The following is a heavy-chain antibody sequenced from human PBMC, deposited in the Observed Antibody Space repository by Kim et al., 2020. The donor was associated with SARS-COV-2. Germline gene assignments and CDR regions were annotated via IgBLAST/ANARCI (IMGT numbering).Heavy chain of an antibody. Sequence: GGSLRLSCAASGFTFTRQDMTWVRQAPGKGLEWVSLISGVGTTGYYADSVKGRFTVSRDNSQNTVYLEMNKLRAEDTAVYYCARNAVCDYWGQGTLVTVS. CDR1: GFTFTRQD. CDR3: ARNAVCDY. J-gene: IGHJ4*02. V-gene: IGHV3-23*01. D-gene: IGHD2-8*01. CDR2: ISGVGTTG.